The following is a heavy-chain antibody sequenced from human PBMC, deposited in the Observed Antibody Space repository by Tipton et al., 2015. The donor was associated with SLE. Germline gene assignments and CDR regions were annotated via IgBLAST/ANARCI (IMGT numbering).Heavy chain of an antibody. CDR3: AKLRIATDLTSLDY. Sequence: SLRLSCAASGFTFSSYGMHWVRQAPGKGLEWVAFIRFDGDNKYYADSVKGRFTISRDNSKNTLYLQMNSLTPEDTAVYYCAKLRIATDLTSLDYWGQGTLVTVSS. CDR1: GFTFSSYG. D-gene: IGHD2-2*01. J-gene: IGHJ4*02. V-gene: IGHV3-30*02. CDR2: IRFDGDNK.